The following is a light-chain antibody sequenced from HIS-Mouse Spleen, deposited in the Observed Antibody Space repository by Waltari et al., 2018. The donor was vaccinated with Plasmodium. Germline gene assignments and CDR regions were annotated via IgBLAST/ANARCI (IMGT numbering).Light chain of an antibody. CDR1: ALPKQY. Sequence: SYELTQPPSVSVSPGQTSRITCSGDALPKQYATLYQQKPGQAPVLVIYKDSERPSGIPERFSGSSSGTTVTLTISGVQAEDEADYYCQSADSSGTYRVFGGGTKLTVL. CDR2: KDS. V-gene: IGLV3-25*03. CDR3: QSADSSGTYRV. J-gene: IGLJ2*01.